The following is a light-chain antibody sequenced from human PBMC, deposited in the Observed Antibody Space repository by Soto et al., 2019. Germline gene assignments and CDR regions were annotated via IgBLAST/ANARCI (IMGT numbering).Light chain of an antibody. Sequence: SVLAQPASVSGSPGPSITISCTGTSSEVGGYNYVSWYQQHPGKAPKLMIYDVSNRPSGVSNRFSGSKSGNTASLTISGLQAEDEADYYCSSYTSSSTPLYVFGTGTKVTVL. V-gene: IGLV2-14*01. CDR1: SSEVGGYNY. CDR3: SSYTSSSTPLYV. CDR2: DVS. J-gene: IGLJ1*01.